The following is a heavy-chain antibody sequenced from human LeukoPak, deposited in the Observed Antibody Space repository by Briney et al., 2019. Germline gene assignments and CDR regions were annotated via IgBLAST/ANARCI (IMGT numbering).Heavy chain of an antibody. V-gene: IGHV3-23*01. CDR3: ARDPHRTGTDKMFDY. J-gene: IGHJ4*02. CDR1: GFTFSSFA. Sequence: GGSLRLFCAASGFTFSSFAMSWVRQAPGKGLEWVSAISYSAGSTYYADSVKGRFTISRDNSKNTLYLQMNSLRAEDTAVYYCARDPHRTGTDKMFDYWGQGTLVTVSS. D-gene: IGHD1-1*01. CDR2: ISYSAGST.